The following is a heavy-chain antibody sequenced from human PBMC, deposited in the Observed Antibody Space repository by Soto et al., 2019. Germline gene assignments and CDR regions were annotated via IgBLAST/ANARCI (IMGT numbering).Heavy chain of an antibody. CDR1: GFTFSNYW. J-gene: IGHJ3*01. V-gene: IGHV3-7*01. CDR3: ARGQFLKLDVFDL. Sequence: QLVESGGGLVQPGGSLRLSCAASGFTFSNYWMNWVRQAPGKGLEWVANIKQDGSEKYFVGSVKGRLTISRDNAKNSLYLQVNSLRAEDTAVYYCARGQFLKLDVFDLWGQGTVVTVSS. CDR2: IKQDGSEK.